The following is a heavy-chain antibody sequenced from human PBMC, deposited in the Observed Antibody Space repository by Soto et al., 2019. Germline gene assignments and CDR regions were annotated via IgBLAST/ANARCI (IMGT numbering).Heavy chain of an antibody. D-gene: IGHD2-2*01. Sequence: GCLWLACAVSAFSLSTNWTRWIRPVPGKCLELVSRTHTYASHSYYADSVTGGFTISRDNSKNTLHLEMNIQRAKGTAVYYCVRDGQCVTTSCYGNWFDPWGQGALVTGSS. V-gene: IGHV3-74*01. CDR3: VRDGQCVTTSCYGNWFDP. CDR2: THTYASHS. J-gene: IGHJ5*02. CDR1: AFSLSTNW.